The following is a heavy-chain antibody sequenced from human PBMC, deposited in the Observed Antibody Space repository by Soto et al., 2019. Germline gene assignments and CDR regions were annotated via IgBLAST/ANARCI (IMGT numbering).Heavy chain of an antibody. V-gene: IGHV3-30*18. J-gene: IGHJ6*02. CDR3: AKDRSSWYGYYYYGMDV. D-gene: IGHD6-13*01. CDR1: GFTFSSYG. CDR2: ISYDGSNK. Sequence: QVQLVESGGGVVQPGRSLRLSCAASGFTFSSYGMHWVRQAPGKGLEWVAVISYDGSNKYYADSVKGRFTISRDNSKNTLYLQMNSLRAEDTVVYYCAKDRSSWYGYYYYGMDVWGQGTTVTVSS.